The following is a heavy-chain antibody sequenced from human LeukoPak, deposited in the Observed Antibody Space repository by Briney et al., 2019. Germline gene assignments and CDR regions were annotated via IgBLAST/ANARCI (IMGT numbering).Heavy chain of an antibody. CDR1: GYSFTSYW. CDR3: ARSRAIVVVPAAPFDP. J-gene: IGHJ5*02. V-gene: IGHV5-10-1*01. CDR2: IDPSDSYT. D-gene: IGHD2-2*01. Sequence: GESLKISCKGSGYSFTSYWISWVRQMPGKGLEWMGRIDPSDSYTNYSPSFQGHVTISADKSISTAYLQWSSLKASDTATYYCARSRAIVVVPAAPFDPWGQGTLVTVSS.